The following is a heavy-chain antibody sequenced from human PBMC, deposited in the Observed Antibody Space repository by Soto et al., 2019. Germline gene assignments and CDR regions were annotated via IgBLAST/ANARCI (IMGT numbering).Heavy chain of an antibody. CDR3: ARRDYGPSDS. J-gene: IGHJ4*02. CDR2: ISGSGGST. Sequence: EVRLLESGGGLVQPGGSMRLSCAASGFTFSNYAMNWVRQAPGKGLEWVSGISGSGGSTYYADPVKGRFTISRDNLNNTLYLQMNSLTAEDTAIYYCARRDYGPSDSWGQGTLVTVSS. D-gene: IGHD4-17*01. V-gene: IGHV3-23*01. CDR1: GFTFSNYA.